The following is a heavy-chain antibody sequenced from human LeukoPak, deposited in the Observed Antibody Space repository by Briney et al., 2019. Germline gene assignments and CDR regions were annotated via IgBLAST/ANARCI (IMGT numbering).Heavy chain of an antibody. J-gene: IGHJ4*02. CDR2: FSSDGSST. D-gene: IGHD5-18*01. Sequence: PGGSLRLSCSASGFTFSSSAMYWVRQAPGKGLEYVSAFSSDGSSTFYADSVKGRFTISRDNSKNMLYLQMNSLRAEDTAVYYCAKDRTGGAMDNSPYYFDYWGQGTLVTVSS. CDR1: GFTFSSSA. V-gene: IGHV3-64*04. CDR3: AKDRTGGAMDNSPYYFDY.